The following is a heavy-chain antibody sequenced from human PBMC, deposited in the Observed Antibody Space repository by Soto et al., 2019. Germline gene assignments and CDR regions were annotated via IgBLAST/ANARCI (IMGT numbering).Heavy chain of an antibody. D-gene: IGHD6-13*01. V-gene: IGHV4-4*02. CDR2: IYHSGST. Sequence: SETLSLTCAVSGGSISSSNWWSWVRQPPGKGLEWIGEIYHSGSTNYNPSLKSRVTISVDKSKNQFSLKLSSVTAADTAVYYCARSVVIAAAGTTNWFDPWGQGTLVTVSS. J-gene: IGHJ5*02. CDR1: GGSISSSNW. CDR3: ARSVVIAAAGTTNWFDP.